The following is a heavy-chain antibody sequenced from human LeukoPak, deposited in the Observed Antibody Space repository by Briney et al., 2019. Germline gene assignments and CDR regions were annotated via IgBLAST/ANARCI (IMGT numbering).Heavy chain of an antibody. Sequence: PSETLSLTCTVSGGSISSYYWSWIRQPPGKGLEWIGSIYYSGSTYYNPSLKSRVTISVDTSKNQFSLKLSSVTAADTAVYYCARFNYYEVDIWGQGTMVTVSS. CDR2: IYYSGST. CDR3: ARFNYYEVDI. V-gene: IGHV4-59*12. J-gene: IGHJ3*02. D-gene: IGHD3-22*01. CDR1: GGSISSYY.